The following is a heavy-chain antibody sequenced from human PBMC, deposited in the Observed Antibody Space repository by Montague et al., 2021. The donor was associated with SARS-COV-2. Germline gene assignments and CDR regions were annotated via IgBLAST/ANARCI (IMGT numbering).Heavy chain of an antibody. Sequence: SETLSLTCTVSGGSISSSIYYWAWIRQPPGKGLEWIGRIYYSGSTYYNPSLKSRVTISVDTSKNQFSLKLSSVTATDTAVYFCACMVVGAAEPAYWGQGTLVTVSS. J-gene: IGHJ4*02. V-gene: IGHV4-39*01. CDR2: IYYSGST. CDR3: ACMVVGAAEPAY. CDR1: GGSISSSIYY. D-gene: IGHD1-26*01.